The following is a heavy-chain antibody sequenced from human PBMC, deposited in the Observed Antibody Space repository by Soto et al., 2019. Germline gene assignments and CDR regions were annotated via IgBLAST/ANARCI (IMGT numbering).Heavy chain of an antibody. CDR1: GYTFTSYG. CDR3: ARTRGYCSGGSCYSSDY. J-gene: IGHJ4*02. Sequence: QVQLVQSGAEVKKPGASVKVSCKASGYTFTSYGISWVRQAPGQGLEWMGWISAYNGNTNYAQKLQGRVTMTTDTSTDTAYIELRSLRCDDTAVYYCARTRGYCSGGSCYSSDYWGQGTLVTVFS. CDR2: ISAYNGNT. D-gene: IGHD2-15*01. V-gene: IGHV1-18*01.